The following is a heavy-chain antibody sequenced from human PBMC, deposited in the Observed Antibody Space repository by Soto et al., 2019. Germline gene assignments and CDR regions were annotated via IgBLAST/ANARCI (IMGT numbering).Heavy chain of an antibody. CDR2: ISASGGRT. V-gene: IGHV3-23*01. J-gene: IGHJ6*02. CDR1: GFSFSSYA. Sequence: PGGSLRLSCAASGFSFSSYAISWVRQAPGKGLEWVSSISASGGRTYYRDSVKGRLTISRDNSKNTLYLQMNSLRVEDTAIYYCAKDLGSGSYSGNYYFYNMDVWGQGTTVTVS. D-gene: IGHD3-10*01. CDR3: AKDLGSGSYSGNYYFYNMDV.